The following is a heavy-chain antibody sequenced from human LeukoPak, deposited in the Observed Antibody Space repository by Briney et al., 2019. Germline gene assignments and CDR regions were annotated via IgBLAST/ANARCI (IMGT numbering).Heavy chain of an antibody. Sequence: GGSLRLSCAASGFTFSSYSMNWVRQAPGKGLEWVSSISSSSSYIYYADSVKGRFTISRDNAKNSLYLQMNSLRAEGTVVYYCARDLTTMVRGVITNYYGMDVWGQGTTVTVSS. V-gene: IGHV3-21*01. CDR1: GFTFSSYS. CDR3: ARDLTTMVRGVITNYYGMDV. J-gene: IGHJ6*02. D-gene: IGHD3-10*01. CDR2: ISSSSSYI.